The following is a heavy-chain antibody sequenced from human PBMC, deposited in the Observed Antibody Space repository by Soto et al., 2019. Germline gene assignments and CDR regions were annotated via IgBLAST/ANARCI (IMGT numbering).Heavy chain of an antibody. J-gene: IGHJ6*03. V-gene: IGHV4-59*01. D-gene: IGHD3-9*01. CDR2: IYYSGST. Sequence: SETLSITCTVPGGSISSYYWSWIRQPPGKGLEWIGYIYYSGSTNYNPSLKSRVTISVDTSKNQFSLKLSSVTAADTAVYYCARRSPYYDIPEDSYYYYMDVWGKGTTVTVSS. CDR1: GGSISSYY. CDR3: ARRSPYYDIPEDSYYYYMDV.